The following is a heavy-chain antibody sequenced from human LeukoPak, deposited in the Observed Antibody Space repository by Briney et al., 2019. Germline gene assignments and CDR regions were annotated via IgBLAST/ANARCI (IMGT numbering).Heavy chain of an antibody. J-gene: IGHJ5*02. D-gene: IGHD4-17*01. Sequence: ESLKISCKGSGYSFTSYWIGWVRQMPGKGLEWMGIIYPGDSDTRYSPSFQGQVTISADKSISTAYLQWSSLKASDTAMYYCARHLPYGDYGDWFDPWGQGTLVTVSS. CDR3: ARHLPYGDYGDWFDP. CDR1: GYSFTSYW. V-gene: IGHV5-51*01. CDR2: IYPGDSDT.